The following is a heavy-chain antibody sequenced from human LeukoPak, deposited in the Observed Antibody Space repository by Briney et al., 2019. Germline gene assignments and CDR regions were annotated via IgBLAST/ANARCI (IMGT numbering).Heavy chain of an antibody. CDR1: GFTFSSYG. CDR2: IWDDGITK. J-gene: IGHJ4*02. V-gene: IGHV3-33*08. Sequence: GRSLRLSCAASGFTFSSYGMHWVRQAPGKGLEWVAVIWDDGITKHYADSVKGRFTISRDNSKNTLYLQMNSLRADDTAVYYCARSESGLGYCSGGNCYSFDYWGQGTLVTVSP. CDR3: ARSESGLGYCSGGNCYSFDY. D-gene: IGHD2-15*01.